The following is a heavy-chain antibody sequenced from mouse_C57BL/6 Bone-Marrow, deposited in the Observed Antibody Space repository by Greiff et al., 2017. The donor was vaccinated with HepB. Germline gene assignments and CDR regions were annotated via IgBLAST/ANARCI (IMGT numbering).Heavy chain of an antibody. Sequence: VNVVESGPGLVAPSQSLSITCTVSGFSLTSYAISWVRQPPGKGLEWLGVIWTGGGTNYNSALKSRLSISKDNSKSQVFLKMNSLQTDDTARYYCARSLYGHAWFAYWGQGTLVTVSA. V-gene: IGHV2-9-1*01. CDR2: IWTGGGT. CDR3: ARSLYGHAWFAY. CDR1: GFSLTSYA. J-gene: IGHJ3*01. D-gene: IGHD1-1*02.